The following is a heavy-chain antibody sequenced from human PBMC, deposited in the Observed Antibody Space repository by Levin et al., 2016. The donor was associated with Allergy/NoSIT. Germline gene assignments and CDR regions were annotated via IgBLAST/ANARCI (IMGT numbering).Heavy chain of an antibody. Sequence: ASVKVSCKASGYPFTSYGINWVRQAPGQGLEWMGWISAYTGDTRYSPKVQDRITMTRDISTSTVYMDMRTLRSDDTAVYYCARGDPPLDYGVFDYWGQGTLITVSS. CDR1: GYPFTSYG. V-gene: IGHV1-18*01. J-gene: IGHJ4*02. D-gene: IGHD4-17*01. CDR2: ISAYTGDT. CDR3: ARGDPPLDYGVFDY.